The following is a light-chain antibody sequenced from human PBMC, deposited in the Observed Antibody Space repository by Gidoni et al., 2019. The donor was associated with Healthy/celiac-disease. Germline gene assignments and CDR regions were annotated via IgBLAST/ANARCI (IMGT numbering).Light chain of an antibody. CDR1: QSVSSTY. J-gene: IGKJ1*01. CDR3: QQYGSSPPTT. Sequence: EIVLTQSPGTLSLSPGARATLSCRASQSVSSTYLAWYPQKPGQAPRLLIYGASSRATGLPDRVSGSGSGTDFTLTISRLEPEDFAVYYCQQYGSSPPTTFGQGTKVEIK. V-gene: IGKV3-20*01. CDR2: GAS.